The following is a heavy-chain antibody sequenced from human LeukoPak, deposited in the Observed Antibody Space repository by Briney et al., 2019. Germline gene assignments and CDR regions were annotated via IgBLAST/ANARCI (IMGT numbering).Heavy chain of an antibody. V-gene: IGHV1-18*01. CDR1: GYTFTSYG. CDR3: ATCPGWYWFDP. Sequence: GASVKVSCKASGYTFTSYGISWVRQAPGQGLEWMGWISAYNGNTNYAQKFQGRVTMTRDTSISTAYMELSRLRSDDTAVYYCATCPGWYWFDPWGQGTLVTVSS. CDR2: ISAYNGNT. J-gene: IGHJ5*02. D-gene: IGHD6-19*01.